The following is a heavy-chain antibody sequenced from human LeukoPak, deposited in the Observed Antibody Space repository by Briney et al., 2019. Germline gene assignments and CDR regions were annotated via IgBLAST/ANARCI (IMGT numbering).Heavy chain of an antibody. CDR2: MNPNSGNT. CDR3: ARVSSSSYLGFDY. Sequence: ASVKVSCKASGYTFTSYDINWVRQATGQGLEWMGWMNPNSGNTGYAQKFQGRVTMTRNTSISTAYMELSSLRSEDTAVYYCARVSSSSYLGFDYWDQGTLVTVSS. J-gene: IGHJ4*02. CDR1: GYTFTSYD. D-gene: IGHD6-13*01. V-gene: IGHV1-8*01.